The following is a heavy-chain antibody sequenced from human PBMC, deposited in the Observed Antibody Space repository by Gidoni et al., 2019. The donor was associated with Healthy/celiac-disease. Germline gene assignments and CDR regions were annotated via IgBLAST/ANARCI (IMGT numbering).Heavy chain of an antibody. Sequence: EVQLLESGGGLVQPGGSLRLSCAASGFTFSSYAMSWVRQAPGKGLEWVSAISGSGGSTYYADSVKGRFTISRDNSKNTLYLQRNSLRAEDTAVYYCAKDGGIEHYYYGMDVWGQGTTVTVSS. CDR3: AKDGGIEHYYYGMDV. J-gene: IGHJ6*02. CDR2: ISGSGGST. CDR1: GFTFSSYA. D-gene: IGHD3-3*01. V-gene: IGHV3-23*01.